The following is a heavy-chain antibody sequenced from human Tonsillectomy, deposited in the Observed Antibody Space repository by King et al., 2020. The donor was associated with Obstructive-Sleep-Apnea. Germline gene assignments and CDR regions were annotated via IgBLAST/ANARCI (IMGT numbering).Heavy chain of an antibody. CDR3: AGSPLAGYYFDY. D-gene: IGHD6-19*01. CDR2: IYYSGST. J-gene: IGHJ4*02. CDR1: GGSISSSSYY. V-gene: IGHV4-39*07. Sequence: LQLQESGPGLVKPSETLSLTCTVSGGSISSSSYYWVWIRQPPGKGLEWIGSIYYSGSTYYNPSLKSRVTISVDTSKNQFSLKLSSVTAADTAVYYCAGSPLAGYYFDYWGQGALVTVSS.